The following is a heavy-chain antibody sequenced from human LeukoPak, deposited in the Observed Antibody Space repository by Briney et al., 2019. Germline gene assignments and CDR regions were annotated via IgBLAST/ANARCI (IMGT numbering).Heavy chain of an antibody. J-gene: IGHJ4*02. CDR1: GFTVITND. D-gene: IGHD1-14*01. CDR2: LYSDGNT. CDR3: ARGVEPLAANTLAY. Sequence: GGSLRLSCAASGFTVITNDMTCVRQAPGKGLEWVSVLYSDGNTKYADSVQARFTISRDNSKNTLYLEMNSLSPDDTAVYYCARGVEPLAANTLAYWGQGTLVTVSS. V-gene: IGHV3-53*01.